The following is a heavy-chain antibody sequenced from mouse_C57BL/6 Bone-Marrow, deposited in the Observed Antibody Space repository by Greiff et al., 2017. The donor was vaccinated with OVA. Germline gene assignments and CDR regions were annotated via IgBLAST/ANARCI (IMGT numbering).Heavy chain of an antibody. Sequence: QVQLQQSGAELVRPGTSVKVSCKASGYAFTNYSIEWVKQRPGQGLEWIGVIYPGSGGTNYNEKFKGKATLTADKSSSTAYMQLRSLTSEDSAVYFCARRGIYYYGVFDYWGKGTTLTVSS. CDR3: ARRGIYYYGVFDY. CDR1: GYAFTNYS. V-gene: IGHV1-54*01. J-gene: IGHJ2*01. CDR2: IYPGSGGT. D-gene: IGHD1-1*01.